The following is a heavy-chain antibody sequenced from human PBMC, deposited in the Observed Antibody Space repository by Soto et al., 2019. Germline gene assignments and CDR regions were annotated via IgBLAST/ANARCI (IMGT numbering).Heavy chain of an antibody. CDR3: TKGRSTSCFAPVDY. J-gene: IGHJ4*02. Sequence: EVQLVESGGGLVQPGRSLRLSCAASGFIFDDYAMHWVRQAPGKGLEWVSSISWNSGTIVYAGSVKGRFTISRDNAKNSLYLQMNSPRTLDPAFHYCTKGRSTSCFAPVDYWGQGTLVTVSS. CDR2: ISWNSGTI. V-gene: IGHV3-9*01. CDR1: GFIFDDYA. D-gene: IGHD2-2*01.